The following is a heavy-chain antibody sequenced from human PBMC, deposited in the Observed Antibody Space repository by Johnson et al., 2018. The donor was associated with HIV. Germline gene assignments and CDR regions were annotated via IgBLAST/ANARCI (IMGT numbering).Heavy chain of an antibody. CDR3: AKDLRGYSYGLGAFDI. CDR1: GFTFSSYW. J-gene: IGHJ3*02. Sequence: VQLVESGGGLVQPGGSLRLSCAASGFTFSSYWMSWVRQAPGKGLEWVANIKQDGSEKYYVDSVKGRFTISRDNAKNTLYLQMNSLRAEDTAVYYCAKDLRGYSYGLGAFDIWGQGTMVTVSS. D-gene: IGHD5-18*01. CDR2: IKQDGSEK. V-gene: IGHV3-7*01.